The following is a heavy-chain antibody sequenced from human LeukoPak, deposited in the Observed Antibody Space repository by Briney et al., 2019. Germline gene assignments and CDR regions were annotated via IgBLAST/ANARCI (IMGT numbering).Heavy chain of an antibody. CDR1: GGSFSGYY. D-gene: IGHD3-10*01. Sequence: SETLSLTCAVYGGSFSGYYWSWIRQPPGKGLEWIGEINHSGSTNYNPSLKSQVTISVDTSKNQFSLKLSSVTAADTAVYYCARDSGTTGEVKFDPWGQGTLVTVSS. J-gene: IGHJ5*02. CDR3: ARDSGTTGEVKFDP. V-gene: IGHV4-34*01. CDR2: INHSGST.